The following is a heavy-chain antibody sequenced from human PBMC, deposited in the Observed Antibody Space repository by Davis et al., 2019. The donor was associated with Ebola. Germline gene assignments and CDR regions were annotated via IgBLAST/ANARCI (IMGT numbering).Heavy chain of an antibody. CDR1: GGSTRSSNW. J-gene: IGHJ5*02. CDR3: ARLTVVVEPAAIVWFGP. D-gene: IGHD2-2*02. Sequence: MPGGSLRPSCAVPGGSTRSSNWWSWIRQPPGKGLAWLGEIYHSGITNYNPSLKSRVTMSLDKSKNQFSLKLKSVTAADTAVYYCARLTVVVEPAAIVWFGPWGQGTLVTVSS. CDR2: IYHSGIT. V-gene: IGHV4-4*02.